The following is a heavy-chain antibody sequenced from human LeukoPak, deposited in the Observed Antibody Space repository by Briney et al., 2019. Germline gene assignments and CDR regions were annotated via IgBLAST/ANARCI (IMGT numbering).Heavy chain of an antibody. V-gene: IGHV3-11*01. Sequence: PGGSLRLSCAASLFSFSDFSMAWIRQAPGKGLEWVSYISRDSTTMYPADSVKGRFTISRDNGKNSLYLQMNSLRAEDTAVYYCARDYGGAAAADWGQGTLVTVSS. CDR2: ISRDSTTM. J-gene: IGHJ4*02. D-gene: IGHD6-13*01. CDR3: ARDYGGAAAAD. CDR1: LFSFSDFS.